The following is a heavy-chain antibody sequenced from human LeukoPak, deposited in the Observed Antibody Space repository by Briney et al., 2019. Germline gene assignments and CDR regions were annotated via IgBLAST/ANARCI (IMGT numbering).Heavy chain of an antibody. CDR3: ARGSGGYDWWGENWFDP. CDR1: GYTFTCYY. CDR2: INPNSGGT. J-gene: IGHJ5*02. D-gene: IGHD5-12*01. Sequence: ASVKVSCKASGYTFTCYYMHWVRQAPGQGLEWMGWINPNSGGTNYAQKFQGRVTMTRDTSISTAYMELSRLRSDDTAVYYCARGSGGYDWWGENWFDPWGQGTLVTVSS. V-gene: IGHV1-2*02.